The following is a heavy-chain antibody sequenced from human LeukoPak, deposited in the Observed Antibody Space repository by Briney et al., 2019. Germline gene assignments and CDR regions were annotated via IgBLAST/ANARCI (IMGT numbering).Heavy chain of an antibody. CDR2: IIGNGGDI. CDR3: AKDRVPDGRYSIDF. Sequence: GGSLRLSCAASGFTFNTYAMNWVRQAPGKGLEWVSVIIGNGGDIHYAGSVRGRFTISRDNSKNTLYLQMNSLRVEDTAVYYCAKDRVPDGRYSIDFWGPGTLVTVSS. J-gene: IGHJ4*02. V-gene: IGHV3-23*01. D-gene: IGHD5-24*01. CDR1: GFTFNTYA.